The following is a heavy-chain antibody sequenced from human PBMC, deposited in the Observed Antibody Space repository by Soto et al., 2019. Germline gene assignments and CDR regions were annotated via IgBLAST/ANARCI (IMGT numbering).Heavy chain of an antibody. CDR1: GGSISSSSYY. CDR3: ARHENCSSTSCYVWGYYYYMDV. V-gene: IGHV4-39*01. D-gene: IGHD2-2*01. CDR2: IYYSGST. J-gene: IGHJ6*03. Sequence: SETLSLTCTVSGGSISSSSYYWGWIRQPPGKGLEWIGSIYYSGSTYYNPSLKSRVTISVDTSKNQFSLKLSSVTAADTAVYYCARHENCSSTSCYVWGYYYYMDVWGKGTTVTVSS.